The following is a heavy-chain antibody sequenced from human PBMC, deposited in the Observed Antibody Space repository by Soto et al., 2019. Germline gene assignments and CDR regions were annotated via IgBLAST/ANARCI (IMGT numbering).Heavy chain of an antibody. J-gene: IGHJ6*02. Sequence: PGGSLRLSCAASGFTFSSYGMHWVRQAPGKGLEWVAVIWYDGSNKYYADSVKGRFTISRDNSKNTLYLQMNSLRAEDTAVYYCARDDGLYSSGWYTRRLYYYYGMDVWGQGTTVTVSS. D-gene: IGHD6-19*01. CDR1: GFTFSSYG. CDR2: IWYDGSNK. V-gene: IGHV3-33*01. CDR3: ARDDGLYSSGWYTRRLYYYYGMDV.